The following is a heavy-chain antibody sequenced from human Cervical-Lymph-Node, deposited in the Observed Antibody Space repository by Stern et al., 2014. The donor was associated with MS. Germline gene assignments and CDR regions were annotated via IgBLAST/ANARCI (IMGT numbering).Heavy chain of an antibody. CDR2: INPNGGGT. J-gene: IGHJ4*02. Sequence: QLVQSGAEVKKPGASVKVSCKASGYTFTSYYVDWVRQAPGKGLEWMGMINPNGGGTNYAQKFQGRVTMTRDTSTSTVYMELSSLRSEDTAVYYCARISGYSGGWYYFDYWGQGTLVTVSS. CDR1: GYTFTSYY. CDR3: ARISGYSGGWYYFDY. V-gene: IGHV1-46*03. D-gene: IGHD6-19*01.